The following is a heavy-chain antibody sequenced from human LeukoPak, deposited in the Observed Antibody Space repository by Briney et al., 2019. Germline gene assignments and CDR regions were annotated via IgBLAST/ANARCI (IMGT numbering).Heavy chain of an antibody. V-gene: IGHV3-23*01. CDR2: ISSSGGRT. Sequence: GGSLRLSCAASGFIFSNYAMSWVRQAPGKGLEWVSRISSSGGRTKYADSVKGRFTISRDNPKNTLYLQMNSLRVEDTAVYFCAKTKYYDNSGRAFDDWGPGTMVTVSS. J-gene: IGHJ3*01. CDR1: GFIFSNYA. CDR3: AKTKYYDNSGRAFDD. D-gene: IGHD3-22*01.